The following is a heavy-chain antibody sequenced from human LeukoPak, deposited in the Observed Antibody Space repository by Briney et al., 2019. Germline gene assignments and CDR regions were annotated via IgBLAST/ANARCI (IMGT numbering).Heavy chain of an antibody. D-gene: IGHD2-2*01. CDR2: IIPIFGTA. CDR1: GGTFSSYA. J-gene: IGHJ1*01. V-gene: IGHV1-69*01. Sequence: SVKVSCKASGGTFSSYAISWVRQAPAQGLEWMGGIIPIFGTANYAQKFQGRVTITADESTSTAYMELSSLRSEDTVVYYCARDTVVPAAMKGFQHWGQGTLVTVSS. CDR3: ARDTVVPAAMKGFQH.